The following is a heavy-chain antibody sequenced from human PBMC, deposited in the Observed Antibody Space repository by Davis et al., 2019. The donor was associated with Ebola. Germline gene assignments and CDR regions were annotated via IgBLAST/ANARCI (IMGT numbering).Heavy chain of an antibody. V-gene: IGHV4-30-4*01. Sequence: MPSETLSLTCTVSGGSISSDVYYWPWVRHPPGMGLAWNGYTYYSGSTYYNPSLKSRVSIPVDTSNNQFSLKLSSVSAADTAVYYCARVEGEGILFDSWYFDLWGRGTLVTVSS. CDR2: TYYSGST. CDR1: GGSISSDVYY. CDR3: ARVEGEGILFDSWYFDL. D-gene: IGHD2-15*01. J-gene: IGHJ2*01.